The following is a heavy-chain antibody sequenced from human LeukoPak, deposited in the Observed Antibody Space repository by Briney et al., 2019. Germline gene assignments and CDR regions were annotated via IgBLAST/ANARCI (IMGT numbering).Heavy chain of an antibody. V-gene: IGHV4-39*07. D-gene: IGHD3-10*01. J-gene: IGHJ4*02. CDR1: GGSISSSSYY. CDR2: IYYSGST. Sequence: SETLSLTCTVSGGSISSSSYYWGWIRQPPGKGLEWIGSIYYSGSTYYNPSLKSRVTISVDTSKNQFSLKLSSVTAADTAVYYCARGTDITMVRGVTNYFDYWGQGTLVIVSS. CDR3: ARGTDITMVRGVTNYFDY.